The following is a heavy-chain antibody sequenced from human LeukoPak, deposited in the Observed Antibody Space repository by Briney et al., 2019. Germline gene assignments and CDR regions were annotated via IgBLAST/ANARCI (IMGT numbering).Heavy chain of an antibody. J-gene: IGHJ4*02. Sequence: SETLSLTCAVYGGSFSGYYWSWIRQPPGKGLEWIGEINHSGSTNYNPSLKSRVTIPVDTSKNQFSLKLSSVTAADTAVYYCARATVTLSYYFDYWGQGTLVTVSS. V-gene: IGHV4-34*01. D-gene: IGHD4-17*01. CDR2: INHSGST. CDR1: GGSFSGYY. CDR3: ARATVTLSYYFDY.